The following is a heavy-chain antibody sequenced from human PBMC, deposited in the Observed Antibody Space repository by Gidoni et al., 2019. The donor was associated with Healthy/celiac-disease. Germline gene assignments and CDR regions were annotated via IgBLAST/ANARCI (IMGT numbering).Heavy chain of an antibody. Sequence: QVQLVQSGAEVKKPGASVKVSCTASGYTFTSYAMHWVRQAPGQRLEWMGWINAGNGNTKYSQKFQGRVTITRDTSASTAYMELSSLRSEDTAVYYCARVRDKGIAAAGTLGYWGQGTLVTVSS. D-gene: IGHD6-13*01. CDR2: INAGNGNT. V-gene: IGHV1-3*01. CDR1: GYTFTSYA. CDR3: ARVRDKGIAAAGTLGY. J-gene: IGHJ4*02.